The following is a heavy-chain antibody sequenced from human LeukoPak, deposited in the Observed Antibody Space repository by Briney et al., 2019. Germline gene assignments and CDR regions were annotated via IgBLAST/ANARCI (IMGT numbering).Heavy chain of an antibody. J-gene: IGHJ3*02. CDR2: IYHSGST. CDR3: ARDLSGYYATGAFDI. CDR1: GGSISSSNW. Sequence: SETLSLTCAVSGGSISSSNWWSWVRQPPGKGLEWIGEIYHSGSTNYNPSLKSRVTISVDTSKNQFSLKLSSVTAADTAVYYCARDLSGYYATGAFDIWGQGTMVTVSS. D-gene: IGHD3-22*01. V-gene: IGHV4-4*02.